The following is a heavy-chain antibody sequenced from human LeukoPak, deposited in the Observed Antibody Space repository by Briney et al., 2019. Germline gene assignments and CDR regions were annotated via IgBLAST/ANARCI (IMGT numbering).Heavy chain of an antibody. CDR1: GYSISSGYY. J-gene: IGHJ6*03. D-gene: IGHD2-2*01. CDR3: ARHLPSSYYYYYVDV. V-gene: IGHV4-38-2*01. Sequence: SETLSLTCAVSGYSISSGYYWGWIRQPPGKGLEWIGSIYHSGSTYYNPSLKSRVTISVDTSKNQFSLKLSSVTAADTAVYYCARHLPSSYYYYYVDVWGKGTTVTVSS. CDR2: IYHSGST.